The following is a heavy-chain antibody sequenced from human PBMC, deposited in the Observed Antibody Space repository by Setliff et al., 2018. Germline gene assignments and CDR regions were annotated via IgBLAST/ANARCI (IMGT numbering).Heavy chain of an antibody. Sequence: ASVKVSCKASGYTLTNYYMHWVRQAPGQGPEWMGRVNPKNGGILYSQKFEGRVSMTGDRTISTVYMDLRSLTFDDTAVYYCARPRSNYNRGAFSIWGQGTMVTVSS. CDR3: ARPRSNYNRGAFSI. D-gene: IGHD3-10*01. CDR1: GYTLTNYY. CDR2: VNPKNGGI. J-gene: IGHJ3*02. V-gene: IGHV1-2*06.